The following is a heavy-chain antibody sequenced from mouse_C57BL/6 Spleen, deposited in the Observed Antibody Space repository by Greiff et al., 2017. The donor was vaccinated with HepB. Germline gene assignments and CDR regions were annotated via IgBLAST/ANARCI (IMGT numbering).Heavy chain of an antibody. V-gene: IGHV1-82*01. CDR2: IYPGDGDT. CDR1: GYAFSSSW. J-gene: IGHJ2*01. CDR3: AREERGY. Sequence: VQLQQSGPELVKPGASVKISCKASGYAFSSSWMNWVKQRPGKGLEWIGRIYPGDGDTNYNGKFKGKATLTADKSSSTAYMQLSGLTSEDSAVYFCAREERGYWGQGTTLTVSS.